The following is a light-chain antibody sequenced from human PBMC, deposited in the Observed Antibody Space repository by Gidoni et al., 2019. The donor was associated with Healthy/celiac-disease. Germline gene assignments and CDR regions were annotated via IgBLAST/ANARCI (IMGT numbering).Light chain of an antibody. CDR1: PSVSSN. V-gene: IGKV3-15*01. Sequence: EIVMTQSTATLSVSPGERATLSCSASPSVSSNLAWYQQKPGQAPRLLIYGASTRATGIPARFSGSGSGTEFTLTIRSLQSEDCAVYYWQQYNNWPPWTFGQGTKVEIK. CDR3: QQYNNWPPWT. J-gene: IGKJ1*01. CDR2: GAS.